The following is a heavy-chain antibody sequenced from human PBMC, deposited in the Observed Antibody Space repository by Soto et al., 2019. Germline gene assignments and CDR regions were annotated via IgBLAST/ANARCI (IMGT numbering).Heavy chain of an antibody. V-gene: IGHV3-30-3*01. CDR3: ARGVGAAPGPQYYYGMDV. CDR2: ISYDGSNK. CDR1: GFTFRSYA. D-gene: IGHD6-13*01. Sequence: GGSLRLSCAASGFTFRSYAMHWVRQAPGQGLEWVALISYDGSNKYYADSVKGRFTISRDNSKNTLHLQMNSLRAEGTAVYYCARGVGAAPGPQYYYGMDVWGQGTTVTVSS. J-gene: IGHJ6*02.